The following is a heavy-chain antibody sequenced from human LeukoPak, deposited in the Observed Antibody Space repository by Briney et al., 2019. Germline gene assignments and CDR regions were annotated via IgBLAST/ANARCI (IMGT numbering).Heavy chain of an antibody. D-gene: IGHD3-10*01. CDR2: ISHSGST. Sequence: SETLSITCTVSGYSISSGYYWGWIQQPPGKGLEWIGSISHSGSTYYNPSLKSRVTISVDTSKNQFSLKLSSVTAADTAVYYCARDSPLWFGELLRSDAFDIWGQGTMVTVSS. V-gene: IGHV4-38-2*02. CDR3: ARDSPLWFGELLRSDAFDI. CDR1: GYSISSGYY. J-gene: IGHJ3*02.